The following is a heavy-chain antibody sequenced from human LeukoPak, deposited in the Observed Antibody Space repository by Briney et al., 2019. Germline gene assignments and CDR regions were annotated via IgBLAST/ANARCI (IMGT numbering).Heavy chain of an antibody. CDR1: GFTFSSYG. J-gene: IGHJ4*02. CDR2: IWYDGSNK. CDR3: ARDYDYGDYLPFDY. Sequence: GRSLRLSCAASGFTFSSYGMHWVRQAPGKGLEWVAVIWYDGSNKYYADSVKGRFTISRDNSKNTLYLQMNSLRAEDTAVYYCARDYDYGDYLPFDYWGQGTLVTVSS. D-gene: IGHD4-17*01. V-gene: IGHV3-33*01.